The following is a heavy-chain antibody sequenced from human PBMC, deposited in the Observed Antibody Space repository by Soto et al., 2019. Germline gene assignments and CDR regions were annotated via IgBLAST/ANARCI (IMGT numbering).Heavy chain of an antibody. CDR3: AKDHDEDFGYDLDYFDY. CDR1: GFNFDDYA. Sequence: EVQLVESGGGLVQPGRSLRLSCAASGFNFDDYAMHWVRQAPGKGLEWVSGISWSSVTFDYADSVKGRFTISRDNAKNSLSLQMNSLRAEDTAFYYCAKDHDEDFGYDLDYFDYWGQGTLVTVSS. CDR2: ISWSSVTF. V-gene: IGHV3-9*01. J-gene: IGHJ4*02. D-gene: IGHD5-12*01.